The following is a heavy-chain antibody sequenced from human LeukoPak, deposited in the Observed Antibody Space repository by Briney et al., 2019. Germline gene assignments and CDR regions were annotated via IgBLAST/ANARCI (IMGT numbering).Heavy chain of an antibody. CDR3: AKSIVSGYDTLDY. J-gene: IGHJ4*02. D-gene: IGHD5-12*01. CDR2: IRYDESNK. V-gene: IGHV3-30*02. Sequence: GGSLRLSCAASGFTFSSYGMNWVRQAPSKGLEWVAFIRYDESNKYYADSVKGRFTISRDNSNNTLYLQMNSLRVEDTALYYCAKSIVSGYDTLDYWGQGTLVSVSS. CDR1: GFTFSSYG.